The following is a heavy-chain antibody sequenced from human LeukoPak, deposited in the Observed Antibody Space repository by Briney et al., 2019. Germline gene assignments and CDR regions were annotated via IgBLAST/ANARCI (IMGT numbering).Heavy chain of an antibody. V-gene: IGHV1-8*01. D-gene: IGHD4-17*01. J-gene: IGHJ6*02. CDR2: MNPNSGNT. Sequence: GASVKVSCKASGYTFTSYDINWVRQATGQGLEWMGWMNPNSGNTGYAQKFQGRVTMTRNTSISTAYMELSSLRSEDTAVYYCARFPRVAQYGDSESYYYYGMDVWGQGTTVTVSS. CDR3: ARFPRVAQYGDSESYYYYGMDV. CDR1: GYTFTSYD.